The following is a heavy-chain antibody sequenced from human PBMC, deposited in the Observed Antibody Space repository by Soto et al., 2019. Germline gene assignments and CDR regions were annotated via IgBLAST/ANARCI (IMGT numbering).Heavy chain of an antibody. CDR2: ISTLNGNT. D-gene: IGHD5-18*01. V-gene: IGHV1-18*01. Sequence: QAQLVQSGAEVKKPGASVNVSCKASGYDYVTYAITWVRQRPGQGLEWMGWISTLNGNTNYAQNFQGRVTMTTDTSTRIVHLELRSLRYDDTAVYYCARRVQVWLPDYYGVDVWGQGTTVTVSS. CDR3: ARRVQVWLPDYYGVDV. J-gene: IGHJ6*01. CDR1: GYDYVTYA.